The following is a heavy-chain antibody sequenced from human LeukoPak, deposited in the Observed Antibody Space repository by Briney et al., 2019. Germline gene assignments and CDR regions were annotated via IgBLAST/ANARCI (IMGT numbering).Heavy chain of an antibody. CDR3: ARVVGDGYSEY. J-gene: IGHJ4*02. CDR2: IYYSGGT. V-gene: IGHV4-59*01. CDR1: GGSISSYY. D-gene: IGHD5-24*01. Sequence: SETLSLTCTVSGGSISSYYWSWIRQPPGKGLEWIGYIYYSGGTNYNPSLKSRVTISIDTSKNQFSLKLTSVTAADTAVYYCARVVGDGYSEYWGQGTLVTVST.